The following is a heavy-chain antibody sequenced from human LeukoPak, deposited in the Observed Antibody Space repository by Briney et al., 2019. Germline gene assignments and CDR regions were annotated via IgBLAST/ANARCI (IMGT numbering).Heavy chain of an antibody. V-gene: IGHV4-39*07. CDR1: GGSISSSSYY. D-gene: IGHD6-19*01. Sequence: KSSETLSLTCTVSGGSISSSSYYWGWIRQPPGKGLEWIGSIYYSGSTYYNPSLKSRVTISVDTSKNQFSLKLSSVTAADTAVYYCARGHSSGWYSFGLVLLPWFDPWGQGTLVTVSS. J-gene: IGHJ5*02. CDR2: IYYSGST. CDR3: ARGHSSGWYSFGLVLLPWFDP.